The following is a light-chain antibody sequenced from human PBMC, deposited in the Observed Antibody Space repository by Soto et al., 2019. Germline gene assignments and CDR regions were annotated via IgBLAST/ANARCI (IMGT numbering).Light chain of an antibody. V-gene: IGKV1-5*01. CDR1: QSISSW. CDR3: QQYNSYIT. CDR2: DAS. J-gene: IGKJ4*01. Sequence: DIQMTQSPSTLSASVGDRVTITCRASQSISSWLAWYQQKTGKAPKLLIYDASSLESGVPSRFSGSGSGTEFTLTISSLQPDAFATYYCQQYNSYITFGGGTKVEIK.